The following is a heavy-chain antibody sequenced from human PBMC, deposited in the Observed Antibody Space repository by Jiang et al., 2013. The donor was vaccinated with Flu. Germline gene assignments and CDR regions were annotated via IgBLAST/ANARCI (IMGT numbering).Heavy chain of an antibody. CDR2: LLLLAPV. CDR1: GFYLQYLY. V-gene: IGHV3-48*01. CDR3: AREAYGDYVVDY. D-gene: IGHD4-17*01. J-gene: IGHJ4*02. Sequence: GGSLRLSCAASGFYLQYLYHDLGPPGSREGAGVDFHILLLLAPVYYADSVKGRFTISRDNAKNSLYLQMNSLRAEDTAVYYCAREAYGDYVVDYWGQGTLVTVSS.